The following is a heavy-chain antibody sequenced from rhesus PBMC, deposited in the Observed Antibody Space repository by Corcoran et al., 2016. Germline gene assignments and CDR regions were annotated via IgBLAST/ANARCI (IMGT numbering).Heavy chain of an antibody. Sequence: QLQLQESGPGLVKPSETLSLTCAVAGGSIRSSYWSWIRPAPGKGLEWIGYIYGSGSSTNYNPSLKSRVTLSVDTSKNQLSLKLSSVTAADTAVYYCARGAVTIDYWGQGVLVTVSS. J-gene: IGHJ4*01. CDR2: IYGSGSST. CDR1: GGSIRSSY. CDR3: ARGAVTIDY. V-gene: IGHV4-169*01. D-gene: IGHD4-23*01.